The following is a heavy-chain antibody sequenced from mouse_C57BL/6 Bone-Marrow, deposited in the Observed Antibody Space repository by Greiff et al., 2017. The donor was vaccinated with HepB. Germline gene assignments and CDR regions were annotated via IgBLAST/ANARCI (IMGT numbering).Heavy chain of an antibody. CDR2: ISDGGSYT. J-gene: IGHJ4*01. CDR3: ARDLITRADYYAMDY. Sequence: EVKLVESGGGLVKPGGSLKLSCAASGFTFSSYAMSWVRQTPEKRLEWVATISDGGSYTYYPDNVKGRFTISRDNAKNNLYLQMSHLKSEDTAMYYCARDLITRADYYAMDYWGQGTSVTVSS. D-gene: IGHD2-4*01. V-gene: IGHV5-4*01. CDR1: GFTFSSYA.